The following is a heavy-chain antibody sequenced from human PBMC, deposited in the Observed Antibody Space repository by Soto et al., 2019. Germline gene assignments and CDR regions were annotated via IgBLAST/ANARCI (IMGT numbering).Heavy chain of an antibody. D-gene: IGHD5-18*01. CDR3: ARDPRSVDTAMVQDGMDV. CDR2: IYYSGST. J-gene: IGHJ6*02. CDR1: GGSISSGGYY. Sequence: SETLSLTCTVSGGSISSGGYYWSWLRQHPGKGLEGTGYIYYSGSTYYNPSPKTRVPISVAPAKNQFSLTLSSVTAADTAAYYCARDPRSVDTAMVQDGMDVWGQGTTVTVSS. V-gene: IGHV4-31*03.